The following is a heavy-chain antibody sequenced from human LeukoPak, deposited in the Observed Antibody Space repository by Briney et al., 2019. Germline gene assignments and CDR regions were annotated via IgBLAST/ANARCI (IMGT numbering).Heavy chain of an antibody. J-gene: IGHJ4*02. CDR2: IHNSGST. D-gene: IGHD5-24*01. V-gene: IGHV4-59*01. Sequence: PSQTLSHTHTVSGGSISSYYWSWIRQPPRKGLHWIGYIHNSGSTNNNTTLKSRVTISVDTAKNQFSLKLSSVTAADTAVYYCVRGRDASYSWGQGTLVTVSS. CDR3: VRGRDASYS. CDR1: GGSISSYY.